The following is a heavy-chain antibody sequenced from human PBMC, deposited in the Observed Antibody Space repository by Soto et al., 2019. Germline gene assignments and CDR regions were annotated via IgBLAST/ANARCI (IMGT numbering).Heavy chain of an antibody. D-gene: IGHD1-1*01. Sequence: GESLKISCKGSGYSFTSYWIGWVRQMPGKGLEWMGIIYPGDSDTRYSPSFQGQVTISADKSISTAYLQWSSLKASDTAMYYCSIPLQDRTRYTLFDIGGQGTMVSV. CDR1: GYSFTSYW. CDR2: IYPGDSDT. V-gene: IGHV5-51*01. CDR3: SIPLQDRTRYTLFDI. J-gene: IGHJ3*02.